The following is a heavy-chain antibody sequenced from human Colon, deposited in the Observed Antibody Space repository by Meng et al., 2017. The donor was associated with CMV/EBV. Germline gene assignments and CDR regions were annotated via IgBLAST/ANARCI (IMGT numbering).Heavy chain of an antibody. Sequence: SETLSLTCAVSGGSISSYYWSWIRQPPGKGLEWIGYIHSTQSPLYNPSLGSRVTISLDTSKNLVSLKLTSVTAADTAVYYCASSSDNWFDPWGQGTLVTVSS. J-gene: IGHJ5*02. V-gene: IGHV4-59*01. D-gene: IGHD6-13*01. CDR2: IHSTQSP. CDR3: ASSSDNWFDP. CDR1: GGSISSYY.